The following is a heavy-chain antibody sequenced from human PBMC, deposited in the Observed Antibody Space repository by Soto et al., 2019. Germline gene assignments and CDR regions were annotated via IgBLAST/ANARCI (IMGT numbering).Heavy chain of an antibody. D-gene: IGHD3-22*01. J-gene: IGHJ4*02. CDR3: ARTTVPNYYGDY. CDR2: INPNSGGT. V-gene: IGHV1-2*02. Sequence: QVQLVQSGAEVKKPGASVKVSCKASGYSFTNYYVHWVRQAPGQGLEWMGWINPNSGGTNFAQRFQDRLTLTRDTSINTDYMELSRLISDDTAMYFCARTTVPNYYGDYWGQGTLVTVSS. CDR1: GYSFTNYY.